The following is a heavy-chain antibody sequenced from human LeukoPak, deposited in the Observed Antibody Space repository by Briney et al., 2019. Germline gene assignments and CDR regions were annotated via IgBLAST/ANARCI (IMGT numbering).Heavy chain of an antibody. Sequence: GGSLRLSCAASGFTFDDYGMSWVRQAPGKGLEWVSGINWNGGSTGYADSVKGRFTISRDNAKNSLYLQMNSLRAEDTALYYCARDLRLAYYYYMDVWGKGTTVTVSS. J-gene: IGHJ6*03. CDR1: GFTFDDYG. CDR2: INWNGGST. V-gene: IGHV3-20*04. D-gene: IGHD3-16*01. CDR3: ARDLRLAYYYYMDV.